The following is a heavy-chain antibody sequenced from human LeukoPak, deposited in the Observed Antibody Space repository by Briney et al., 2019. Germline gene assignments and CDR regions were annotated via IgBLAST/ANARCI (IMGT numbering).Heavy chain of an antibody. D-gene: IGHD2-15*01. Sequence: SETLSLTCTVSGGSISSDDFYWSWIRQHPGKGREWIGYIYYSGSTYYNPSLKSRVTISVDTSKNQFSLKLSSVTAADTAVYYCARVFGGYCSGGSCYADWYFDLWGRGTLVTVSS. CDR2: IYYSGST. J-gene: IGHJ2*01. CDR3: ARVFGGYCSGGSCYADWYFDL. V-gene: IGHV4-31*03. CDR1: GGSISSDDFY.